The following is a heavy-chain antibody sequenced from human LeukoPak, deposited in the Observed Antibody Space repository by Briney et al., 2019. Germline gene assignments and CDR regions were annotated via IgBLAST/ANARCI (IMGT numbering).Heavy chain of an antibody. J-gene: IGHJ4*02. CDR3: ARPAGDFWSGYYPYYFDY. D-gene: IGHD3-3*01. CDR1: GGSISSSSYY. Sequence: PSEILSLTCTVSGGSISSSSYYWGWIRQPPGKGLEWIGSIYYSGSTYYNPSLKSRVTISVDTSKNQFSLKLSSVTAADTAVYYCARPAGDFWSGYYPYYFDYWGQGTLVTVSS. V-gene: IGHV4-39*01. CDR2: IYYSGST.